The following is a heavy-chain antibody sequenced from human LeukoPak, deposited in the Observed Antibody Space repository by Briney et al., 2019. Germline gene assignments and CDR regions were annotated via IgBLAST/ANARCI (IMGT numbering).Heavy chain of an antibody. Sequence: GGSLRLSCSTSGFTFSGFAMNWVRQAPRQALEWVGRIKRIIDGGTTDYAAPVKGRFTVSRDDSINTLYLQMSSLKTEDTAVYYCAAQGGSGDLRYWGQGTLVTVSS. V-gene: IGHV3-15*01. J-gene: IGHJ4*02. CDR1: GFTFSGFA. CDR3: AAQGGSGDLRY. CDR2: IKRIIDGGTT. D-gene: IGHD4-17*01.